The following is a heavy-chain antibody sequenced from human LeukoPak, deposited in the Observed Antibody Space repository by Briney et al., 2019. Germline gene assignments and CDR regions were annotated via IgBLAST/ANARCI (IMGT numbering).Heavy chain of an antibody. CDR2: ISPIHGIA. V-gene: IGHV1-69*04. Sequence: ASVKDSCKASRGTFSSYAISWVRQAPGQGLECIGRISPIHGIANYAQKFQGRVTITADKSTSTADMELSGLSSEDTAVYYCGRSSDGFDYWGQGTLVTVSS. J-gene: IGHJ4*02. CDR3: GRSSDGFDY. CDR1: RGTFSSYA.